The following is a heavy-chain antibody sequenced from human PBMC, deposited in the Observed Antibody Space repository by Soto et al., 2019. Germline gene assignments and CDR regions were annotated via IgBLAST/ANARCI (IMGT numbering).Heavy chain of an antibody. CDR1: GFTFSSYG. J-gene: IGHJ4*02. CDR3: ARALGDGQYYFVY. V-gene: IGHV3-33*01. CDR2: IWYDGSNK. D-gene: IGHD3-3*01. Sequence: QVQLVESGGGVVQPGRSLRLSCAASGFTFSSYGMHWVRQAPGKGLEWVAVIWYDGSNKYYEDSVKGRFTISRDNSKNPLYLQMNSLRAEDTAVYYCARALGDGQYYFVYWGQGTLVTVSS.